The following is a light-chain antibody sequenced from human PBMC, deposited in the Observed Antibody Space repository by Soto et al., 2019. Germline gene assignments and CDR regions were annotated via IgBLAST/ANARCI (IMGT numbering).Light chain of an antibody. CDR3: QHYGGSFI. V-gene: IGKV3-15*01. Sequence: EIVMTQSPVTLSVSQGERATLSCRASQSISSNLAWYQQKPGQAPRLLIYDASTRATGIPARFSGSGSGTEFTLTISSLQSEDFAVYYCQHYGGSFIFGPGTKVDFK. CDR1: QSISSN. CDR2: DAS. J-gene: IGKJ3*01.